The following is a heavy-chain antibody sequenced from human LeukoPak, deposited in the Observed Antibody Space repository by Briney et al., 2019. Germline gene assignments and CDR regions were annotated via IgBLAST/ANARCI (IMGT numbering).Heavy chain of an antibody. V-gene: IGHV3-9*01. CDR1: GFTFDDYA. CDR3: AKDIYSGWLPQPNWFDP. D-gene: IGHD3-9*01. Sequence: GRSLRLSCAASGFTFDDYAMHWVRQAPGKGLEWVSGISWNSGSIGYADSVKGRFTISRDNAKNSLYLQMNSLRAEDTALYYCAKDIYSGWLPQPNWFDPWGQGTLVTVSS. J-gene: IGHJ5*02. CDR2: ISWNSGSI.